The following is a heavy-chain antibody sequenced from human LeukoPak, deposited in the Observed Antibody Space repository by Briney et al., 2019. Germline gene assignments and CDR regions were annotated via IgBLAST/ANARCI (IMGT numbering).Heavy chain of an antibody. Sequence: GGSLRPSCAASGFTFSSYAMSWVRQAPGKGLEWVSAISSSGVNTYYADSVKGRFTISRDNSKNTLYLQMNSLMSSLRAEDTAVYYCARDLDYYGSGSRYNWFDPWGQGTLVTVSS. CDR3: ARDLDYYGSGSRYNWFDP. J-gene: IGHJ5*02. CDR1: GFTFSSYA. CDR2: ISSSGVNT. V-gene: IGHV3-23*01. D-gene: IGHD3-10*01.